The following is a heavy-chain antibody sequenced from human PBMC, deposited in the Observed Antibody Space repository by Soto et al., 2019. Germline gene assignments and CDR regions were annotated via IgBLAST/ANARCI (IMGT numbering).Heavy chain of an antibody. CDR1: GGSISSSSYY. V-gene: IGHV4-39*01. CDR3: ARLPAARLLFNI. CDR2: IYYSGST. J-gene: IGHJ3*02. D-gene: IGHD2-2*01. Sequence: SETLSLTCTVSGGSISSSSYYWGWIRQPPGKGLEWIGSIYYSGSTYYNPSLKSRVTISVNTSKNQFSLKLSSVTAADTAVYYCARLPAARLLFNIWGQGTMVTVSS.